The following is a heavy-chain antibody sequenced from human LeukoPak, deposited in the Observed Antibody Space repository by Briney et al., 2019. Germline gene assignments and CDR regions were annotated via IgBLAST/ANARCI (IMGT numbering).Heavy chain of an antibody. CDR2: IYYSGST. J-gene: IGHJ4*02. CDR3: ATPLFPLRYFDWLPPGY. D-gene: IGHD3-9*01. CDR1: GGSISSGGYY. Sequence: PSQTLSLTCTVSGGSISSGGYYWSWIRQHPGKGLECIGYIYYSGSTYYNPSLKSRVTISVDTSKNQFSLKPSSVTAADTAVYYCATPLFPLRYFDWLPPGYWGQGTLVTVSS. V-gene: IGHV4-31*03.